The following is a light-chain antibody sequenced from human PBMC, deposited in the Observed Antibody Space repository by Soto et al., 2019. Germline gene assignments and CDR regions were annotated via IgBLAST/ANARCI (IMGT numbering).Light chain of an antibody. CDR1: QSISSW. J-gene: IGKJ2*01. CDR2: KAS. V-gene: IGKV1-5*03. Sequence: DLPMTQSPSTLSASVGDRVTITCRAGQSISSWLAWYQQKPGKAPKLLIYKASTLESGVPTRFSGSGSGTEFTLTISSLQPDDFATYYCQQYNTYSYTFGQGTKLEIK. CDR3: QQYNTYSYT.